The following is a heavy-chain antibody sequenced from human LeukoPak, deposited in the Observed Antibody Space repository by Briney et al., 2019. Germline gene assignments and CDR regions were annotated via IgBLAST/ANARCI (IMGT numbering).Heavy chain of an antibody. CDR3: ARGALAGFDY. D-gene: IGHD6-19*01. J-gene: IGHJ4*02. V-gene: IGHV4-38-2*02. CDR1: GYSISSAYY. Sequence: SETLSLTCSVSGYSISSAYYWGWIRQPPGKGLEWIGSIYYSGSTYYNPSLKSRVTISVDTSKNQFSLKLSSVTAADTAVYYCARGALAGFDYWGQGTLVTVSS. CDR2: IYYSGST.